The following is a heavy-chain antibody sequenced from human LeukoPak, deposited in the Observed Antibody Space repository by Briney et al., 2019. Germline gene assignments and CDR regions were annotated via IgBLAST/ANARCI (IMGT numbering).Heavy chain of an antibody. CDR1: GLTFSSYA. D-gene: IGHD6-19*01. Sequence: GGSLRLSCAASGLTFSSYAMTGVRQAPGKGLEGVSSISSSGASTYHADSVKGRFTISRDNSKNTLYLQMNSLTAEDTAIYYCAKDRGSSSPMRYYFDYWGQGTLVTVSS. J-gene: IGHJ4*02. CDR2: ISSSGAST. V-gene: IGHV3-23*01. CDR3: AKDRGSSSPMRYYFDY.